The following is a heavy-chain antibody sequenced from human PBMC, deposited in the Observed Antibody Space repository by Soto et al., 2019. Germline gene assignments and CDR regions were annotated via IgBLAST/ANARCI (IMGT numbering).Heavy chain of an antibody. CDR3: ASGHDAYKVRY. CDR2: IYYTGNT. J-gene: IGHJ4*02. D-gene: IGHD1-1*01. V-gene: IGHV4-31*01. CDR1: GGSISSGGTGSY. Sequence: QVQLQESGPALVKPSQTLSLTCTVSGGSISSGGTGSYWTWIRQLPGKGLEWIGYIYYTGNTYYTPSLKSLPTMSIDSSENQFSLKLTSVTAADTAVYFCASGHDAYKVRYWGQGTLVTVSS.